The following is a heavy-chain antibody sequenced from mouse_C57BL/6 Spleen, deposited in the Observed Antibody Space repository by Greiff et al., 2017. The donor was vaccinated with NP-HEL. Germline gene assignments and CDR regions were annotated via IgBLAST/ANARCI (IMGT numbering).Heavy chain of an antibody. CDR2: IDPETGGT. D-gene: IGHD1-1*01. CDR3: TRVITTVVAYYYAMDY. V-gene: IGHV1-15*01. Sequence: VQLQQSGAELVRPGASVTLSCKASGYTFTDYEMHWVKQTPVHGLEWIGAIDPETGGTAYNQKFKGKAILTADKSSSTAYMELRSLTSEDSAVYYCTRVITTVVAYYYAMDYWGQGTSVTVSS. J-gene: IGHJ4*01. CDR1: GYTFTDYE.